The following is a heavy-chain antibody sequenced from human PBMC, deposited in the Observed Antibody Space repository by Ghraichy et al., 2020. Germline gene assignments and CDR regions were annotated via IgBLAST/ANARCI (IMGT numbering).Heavy chain of an antibody. CDR2: TYYRSKWYN. Sequence: SQTLSLTCAISGDSVSSNSAAWNWIRQSPSRGLEWLGRTYYRSKWYNDYAVSVKSRITINPDTSKNQFSLQLNSVTPEDTAVYYCARDLMKYSSSWSGNYYYYYGMDVWGQGTTVTVSS. J-gene: IGHJ6*02. V-gene: IGHV6-1*01. CDR1: GDSVSSNSAA. CDR3: ARDLMKYSSSWSGNYYYYYGMDV. D-gene: IGHD6-13*01.